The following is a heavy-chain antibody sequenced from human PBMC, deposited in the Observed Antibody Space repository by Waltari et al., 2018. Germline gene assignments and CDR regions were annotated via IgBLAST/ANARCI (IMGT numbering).Heavy chain of an antibody. CDR2: IYTSGST. V-gene: IGHV4-4*07. CDR3: ARFTVTTSPPYYYYYMDV. CDR1: GGSISSYY. J-gene: IGHJ6*03. D-gene: IGHD4-4*01. Sequence: QVQLQESGPGLVKPSETLSLTCTVSGGSISSYYWSWIRQPAGKGLEWIGRIYTSGSTNYNPSRKSRVTMSVDTSKNQFPLKLSSVTAADTAVYYCARFTVTTSPPYYYYYMDVWGKGTTVTISS.